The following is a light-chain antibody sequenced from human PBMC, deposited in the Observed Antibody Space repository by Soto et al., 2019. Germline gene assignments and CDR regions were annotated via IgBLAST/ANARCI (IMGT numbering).Light chain of an antibody. CDR3: SSYTSSTTLVV. CDR1: SSDVGAYNY. V-gene: IGLV2-14*01. Sequence: QSVLTQPASVSGSPGQSITISCTGTSSDVGAYNYVSWYQQHPGKAPKLMIYDVSNRPSGVSNRFSGSKSGNTASLTISGLQAEDEAAYYCSSYTSSTTLVVFGGGTKLTVL. CDR2: DVS. J-gene: IGLJ2*01.